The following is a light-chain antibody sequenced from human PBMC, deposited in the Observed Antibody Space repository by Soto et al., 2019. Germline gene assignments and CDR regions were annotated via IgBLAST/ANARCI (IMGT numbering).Light chain of an antibody. CDR2: GNS. Sequence: QSVLTQPPSVSGAPGQRVTISCTGSSSNIGAGYNVHWYQQLPGTAPKLLIYGNSNRPSAVPDRFSGSKSGTSASLAITGLQAADEADYYCQSYDSSLSGWVFGGGTTLTVL. V-gene: IGLV1-40*01. CDR3: QSYDSSLSGWV. CDR1: SSNIGAGYN. J-gene: IGLJ3*02.